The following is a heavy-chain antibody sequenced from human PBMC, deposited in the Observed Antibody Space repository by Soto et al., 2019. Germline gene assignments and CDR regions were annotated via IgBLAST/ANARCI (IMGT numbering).Heavy chain of an antibody. D-gene: IGHD3-22*01. Sequence: QVQLVQSGGEVKKPGASVKVSCKTSGYTFSSHGISWVRQAPGQGLEWMGWISGYHGKTNYAQKFQDRVTMTTDTSTSTAYMEVRSLRSDDTAMYYCAREDSRRWYWLDSWGQGTLVTVSA. CDR1: GYTFSSHG. CDR3: AREDSRRWYWLDS. CDR2: ISGYHGKT. V-gene: IGHV1-18*01. J-gene: IGHJ5*01.